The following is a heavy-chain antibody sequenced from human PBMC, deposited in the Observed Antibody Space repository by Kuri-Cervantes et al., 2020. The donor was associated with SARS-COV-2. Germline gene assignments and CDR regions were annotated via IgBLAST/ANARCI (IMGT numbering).Heavy chain of an antibody. D-gene: IGHD1-26*01. Sequence: SETLSLTCTISGGSITSNFWNWIRQPPGKGLEWIGHMDHRGSTNSNPSLKSRVTLSIDKSKNQFSLILNSVTAADTAGYYCTIQGHRWEFPSWGHGTLVTVSS. CDR1: GGSITSNF. J-gene: IGHJ1*01. V-gene: IGHV4-59*08. CDR2: MDHRGST. CDR3: TIQGHRWEFPS.